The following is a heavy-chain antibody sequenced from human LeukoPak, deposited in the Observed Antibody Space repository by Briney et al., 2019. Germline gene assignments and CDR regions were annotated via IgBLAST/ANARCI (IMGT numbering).Heavy chain of an antibody. CDR2: ISGSGGST. CDR3: AKVPQWELTYYFDY. J-gene: IGHJ4*02. D-gene: IGHD1-26*01. CDR1: GFTFSSYW. Sequence: GGSLRLSCAASGFTFSSYWMSWVRQAPGKGLEWVSAISGSGGSTYYADSVKGRFTISRDNSKNTLYLQMNSLRAEDTAVYYCAKVPQWELTYYFDYWGQGTLVTVSS. V-gene: IGHV3-23*01.